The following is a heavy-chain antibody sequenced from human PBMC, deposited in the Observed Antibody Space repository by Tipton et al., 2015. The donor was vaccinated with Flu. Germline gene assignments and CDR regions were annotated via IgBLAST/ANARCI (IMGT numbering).Heavy chain of an antibody. J-gene: IGHJ5*02. Sequence: SLRLSCAASGFTFDDFAMSWIRQSPGKGLEWVCGLSWNSDYIAYADSVRGRFTISRDNAKNALYVEMSSLRPEDAALYYCAKGRSGALAATGTSDLWGQGTLVTVSS. CDR2: LSWNSDYI. D-gene: IGHD6-13*01. CDR1: GFTFDDFA. V-gene: IGHV3-9*01. CDR3: AKGRSGALAATGTSDL.